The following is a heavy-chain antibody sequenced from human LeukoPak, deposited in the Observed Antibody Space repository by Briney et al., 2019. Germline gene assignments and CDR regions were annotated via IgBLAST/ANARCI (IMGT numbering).Heavy chain of an antibody. V-gene: IGHV4-59*11. D-gene: IGHD4-17*01. J-gene: IGHJ3*02. CDR2: ISYSGST. CDR1: GGSISSHY. CDR3: ARDPTTVAKGFDI. Sequence: SETLTLTCTVSGGSISSHYWTWIRQSPGKGLEWIGYISYSGSTNYNPSLKSRVTLSVDTSKNQFSLKLSSVTAADTAVHFCARDPTTVAKGFDIWGQGTTVTVSS.